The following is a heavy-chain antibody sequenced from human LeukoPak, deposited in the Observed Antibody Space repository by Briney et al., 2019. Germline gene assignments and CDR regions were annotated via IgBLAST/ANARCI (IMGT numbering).Heavy chain of an antibody. J-gene: IGHJ6*03. D-gene: IGHD1-1*01. CDR2: IRYDGSNK. CDR3: AKDERSYYYYYMDF. CDR1: GFTFSSYG. V-gene: IGHV3-30*02. Sequence: PGGSLRLSCAASGFTFSSYGMHWVRQAPGKGLEWVAFIRYDGSNKYYADSVKGRFTISRDNSKNTLYLQMNSLRAEDTAVYYCAKDERSYYYYYMDFGGKGTTVTVSS.